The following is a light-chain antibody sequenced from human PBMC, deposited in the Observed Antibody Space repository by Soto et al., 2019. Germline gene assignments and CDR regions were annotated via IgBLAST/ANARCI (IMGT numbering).Light chain of an antibody. CDR3: EYYGNSIT. J-gene: IGKJ4*01. CDR2: GTS. Sequence: EIVLTQSPGTLSLSPGERATLSCRASQSISNNHLAWYQQKPGQAPRLLIHGTSNRATGIPDRFSGSGSGTDFTLTFSRLEPEDFAVYYCEYYGNSITFGGGTKVDIK. CDR1: QSISNNH. V-gene: IGKV3-20*01.